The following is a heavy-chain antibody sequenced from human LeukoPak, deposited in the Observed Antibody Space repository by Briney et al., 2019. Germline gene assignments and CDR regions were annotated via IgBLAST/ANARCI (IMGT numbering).Heavy chain of an antibody. CDR3: AKVKYDFWSGYSDY. D-gene: IGHD3-3*01. J-gene: IGHJ4*02. CDR2: ISGSGGST. CDR1: GFTFSGYA. V-gene: IGHV3-23*01. Sequence: GGSLRLSCAASGFTFSGYAMSWVRQAPGKGLEWVSAISGSGGSTYYADSVKGRFTISRDNSKNTLYLQMNSLRAEDTAVYYCAKVKYDFWSGYSDYWGQGTLVTVSS.